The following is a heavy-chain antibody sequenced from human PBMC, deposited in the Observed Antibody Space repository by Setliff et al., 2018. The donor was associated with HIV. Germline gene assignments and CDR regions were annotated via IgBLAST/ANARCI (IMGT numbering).Heavy chain of an antibody. V-gene: IGHV4-34*01. J-gene: IGHJ5*02. CDR2: INHNGNI. Sequence: SETLSLTCAVYGGSFSGYYWSWIRQPPGKGLEWIAEINHNGNINYNPSLKSRVTISMDPSKKQFSLKLSSVTAADTAVYYCARGSLYYGLGSHYLRSWFDPWGQGTLVTVPQ. D-gene: IGHD3-10*01. CDR3: ARGSLYYGLGSHYLRSWFDP. CDR1: GGSFSGYY.